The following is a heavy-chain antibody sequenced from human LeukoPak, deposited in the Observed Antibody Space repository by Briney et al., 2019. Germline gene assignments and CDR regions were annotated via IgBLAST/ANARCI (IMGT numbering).Heavy chain of an antibody. CDR1: GGSISSGSYY. V-gene: IGHV4-61*02. D-gene: IGHD3-10*01. Sequence: PSQTLSLTCTVSGGSISSGSYYWSWIRQPAGKGLEWIGRIYTSGGTNYNPSLKSRVTISVDTSKNQFSLKLSSVTAADTAVYYCARGGYYGSGNDFRFDPWGQGTLVTVSS. CDR2: IYTSGGT. CDR3: ARGGYYGSGNDFRFDP. J-gene: IGHJ5*02.